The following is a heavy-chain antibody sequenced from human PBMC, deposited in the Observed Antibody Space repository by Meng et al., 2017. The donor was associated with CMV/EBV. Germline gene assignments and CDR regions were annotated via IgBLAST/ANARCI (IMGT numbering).Heavy chain of an antibody. CDR2: IYSGGST. CDR3: ARVHFGDYGMDY. D-gene: IGHD4-17*01. CDR1: GFTVSSNY. J-gene: IGHJ4*02. Sequence: GESLKISCAASGFTVSSNYMSWVRQAPGKGVEWVSVIYSGGSTYYADSVKGRFTISRDNSKNTLYLQMNSLRAEDTAVYYCARVHFGDYGMDYWGQGTLVTVSS. V-gene: IGHV3-66*02.